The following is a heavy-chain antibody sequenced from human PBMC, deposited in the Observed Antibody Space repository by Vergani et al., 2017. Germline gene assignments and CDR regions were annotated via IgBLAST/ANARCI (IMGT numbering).Heavy chain of an antibody. J-gene: IGHJ6*02. CDR1: GYTLTTYY. CDR3: ARDHCTSINCYEYHYHGMDV. D-gene: IGHD2-2*01. CDR2: INPSSGDT. V-gene: IGHV1-2*02. Sequence: QVQLVQSGDEVRKPGASVKVSCKASGYTLTTYYVHWVRRAPGQGPEWIGWINPSSGDTEYAQKFQGRVTVTRDTSLSAAYMELSRLRSDDTSVYYCARDHCTSINCYEYHYHGMDVWGQGTTVTVSS.